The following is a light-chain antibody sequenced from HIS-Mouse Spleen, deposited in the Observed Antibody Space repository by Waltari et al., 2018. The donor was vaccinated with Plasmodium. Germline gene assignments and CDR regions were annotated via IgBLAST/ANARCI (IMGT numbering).Light chain of an antibody. V-gene: IGLV2-8*01. CDR2: EVS. CDR1: SSDVGGYNY. Sequence: QSALTQPPSASGSPGQSVTISCTGTSSDVGGYNYVSWYQQHPGKAPKLMIYEVSKRPAGVPDRSSGYKSGNTASLTVSGLQAEEEADYYCSSYAGSNNLVFGGGTKLTVL. J-gene: IGLJ2*01. CDR3: SSYAGSNNLV.